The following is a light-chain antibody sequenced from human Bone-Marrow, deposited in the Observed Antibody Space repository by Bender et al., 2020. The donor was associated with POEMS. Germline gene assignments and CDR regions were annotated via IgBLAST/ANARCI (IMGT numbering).Light chain of an antibody. V-gene: IGLV3-10*01. Sequence: AARITCSGDGLPKKYAYWYQQKSGQAPVLVIYEDDKRLSEIYERFSGSSSGTLATLTITGAQVEDEGDYYCYSTDDLIRHWVFGGGTKLTVL. CDR2: EDD. J-gene: IGLJ3*02. CDR3: YSTDDLIRHWV. CDR1: GLPKKY.